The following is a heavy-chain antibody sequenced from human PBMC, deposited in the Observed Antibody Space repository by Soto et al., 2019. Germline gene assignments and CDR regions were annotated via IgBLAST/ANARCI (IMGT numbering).Heavy chain of an antibody. Sequence: GAAVKVSCKASGGTLNTYTINWVRHAPGRRLEWVGQIVPMYDSVNYAENFQGRVTITADKSTKTSFMELTSLKSEDTALYFCATWRHYSGSYCFDYWGQGTLVTVSS. V-gene: IGHV1-69*06. J-gene: IGHJ4*02. CDR2: IVPMYDSV. CDR3: ATWRHYSGSYCFDY. CDR1: GGTLNTYT. D-gene: IGHD1-26*01.